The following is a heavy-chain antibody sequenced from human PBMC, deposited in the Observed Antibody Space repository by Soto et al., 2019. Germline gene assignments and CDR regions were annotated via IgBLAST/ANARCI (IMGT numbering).Heavy chain of an antibody. V-gene: IGHV1-18*01. CDR2: ISAHNGNT. CDR1: GYAFTTYG. D-gene: IGHD1-1*01. CDR3: ARGRYGDY. Sequence: QVHLVQSGAEVKKPGASVKVSCKGSGYAFTTYGIPWVRQAPGQGLEWMGWISAHNGNTNYAQKLQGRVTVTRDTSTSTAYMELRSLRSDDTAVYYWARGRYGDYWGQGALVTVSS. J-gene: IGHJ4*02.